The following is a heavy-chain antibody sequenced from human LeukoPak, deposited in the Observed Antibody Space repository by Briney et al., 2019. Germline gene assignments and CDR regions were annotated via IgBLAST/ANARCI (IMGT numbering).Heavy chain of an antibody. D-gene: IGHD6-19*01. Sequence: SETLSLTCTVSGGSISSGGYYWSWIRQHPGKGLEWIGYIYYGGSTYYNPSLKSRVTISVDTSKNQFSLKLSSVTAADTAVYYCARDSRYSSGWGFDYWGQGTLVTVSS. CDR2: IYYGGST. CDR1: GGSISSGGYY. CDR3: ARDSRYSSGWGFDY. V-gene: IGHV4-31*03. J-gene: IGHJ4*02.